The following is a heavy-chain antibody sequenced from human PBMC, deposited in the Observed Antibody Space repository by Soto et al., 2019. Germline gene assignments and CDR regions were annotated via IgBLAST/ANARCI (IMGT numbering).Heavy chain of an antibody. CDR1: GYTFTSHY. Sequence: QVQLVQSGAEVKKPGASVMVSCRASGYTFTSHYMHWVRQAPGQGLEWMGMIDPSGGATTYAQKFQGRVTITRDTSTTTVYMELSSLRPEDTAVYSCSTGLWQWLFDYWGQGTLVSVSS. V-gene: IGHV1-46*03. CDR3: STGLWQWLFDY. J-gene: IGHJ4*02. CDR2: IDPSGGAT. D-gene: IGHD6-19*01.